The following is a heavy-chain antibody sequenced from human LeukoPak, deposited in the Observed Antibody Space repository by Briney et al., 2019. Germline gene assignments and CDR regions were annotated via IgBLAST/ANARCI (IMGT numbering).Heavy chain of an antibody. J-gene: IGHJ4*02. D-gene: IGHD5-12*01. V-gene: IGHV1-18*01. Sequence: ASVKVSCKASGYTFTGYGISWVRQAPGQGLEWMGCISPYNGDTNYAQKLQGRVTVTMDTSTTTVYMELGSLTSDDTAMYYCARRPGYDRRLSSLDLWGQGTLVTVSS. CDR3: ARRPGYDRRLSSLDL. CDR1: GYTFTGYG. CDR2: ISPYNGDT.